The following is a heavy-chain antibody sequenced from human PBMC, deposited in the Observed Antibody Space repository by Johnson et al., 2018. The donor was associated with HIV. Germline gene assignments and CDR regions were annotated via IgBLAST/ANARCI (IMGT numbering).Heavy chain of an antibody. J-gene: IGHJ3*02. D-gene: IGHD3-10*01. Sequence: VQLVESGGGVVQPGKSLRLSCAASGFTFSYYGMHWVRQAPGKGLEWVAVIWYDGSNKFYADSVKGRFTISRDNSKNTVYLQMNSLRVEDTAVYYCASEVRGVLDIWGQGTMVTVSS. CDR3: ASEVRGVLDI. CDR2: IWYDGSNK. CDR1: GFTFSYYG. V-gene: IGHV3-33*01.